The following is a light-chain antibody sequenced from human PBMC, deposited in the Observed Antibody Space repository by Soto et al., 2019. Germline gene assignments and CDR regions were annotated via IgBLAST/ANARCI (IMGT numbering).Light chain of an antibody. V-gene: IGLV1-47*01. CDR3: AAWDDTVRSDV. J-gene: IGLJ1*01. Sequence: QSVLTQPSSVSGTPGQGVTISCSGSISNIGNNYVYWFQQLPGTAPKVLSNRNDQRPSGVPDRFSGSKSGTSASLAISGLRSEDDANYYCAAWDDTVRSDVFGTGTKLTVL. CDR2: RND. CDR1: ISNIGNNY.